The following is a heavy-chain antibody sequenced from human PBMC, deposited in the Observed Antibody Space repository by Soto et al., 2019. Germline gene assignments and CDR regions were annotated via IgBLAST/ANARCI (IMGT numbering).Heavy chain of an antibody. J-gene: IGHJ4*02. CDR1: GPTFIAYY. Sequence: QLVQSGAEVKKPGASVRVSCKTSGPTFIAYYIHWVRQAPGQGLEWMGWIDPKSGGTTYEQKFLGRVTMSRDTSINTAYVDLNSLTSDDAAVYYCVRRSEDVAEWGQGTLITVSS. CDR2: IDPKSGGT. CDR3: VRRSEDVAE. V-gene: IGHV1-2*02.